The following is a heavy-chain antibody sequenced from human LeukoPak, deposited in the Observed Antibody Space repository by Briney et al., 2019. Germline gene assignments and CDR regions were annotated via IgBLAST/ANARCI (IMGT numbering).Heavy chain of an antibody. CDR2: IFYSGST. V-gene: IGHV4-61*05. D-gene: IGHD5-24*01. CDR3: ARVGEMATISAFDI. Sequence: SETLSLTCTVSGGSISTSNYYWGWIRQPPGKGLEWIGNIFYSGSTNYNPSLKSRATISVDTSKNQFSLKLSSVTAADTAVYYCARVGEMATISAFDIWGQGTMVTVSS. J-gene: IGHJ3*02. CDR1: GGSISTSNYY.